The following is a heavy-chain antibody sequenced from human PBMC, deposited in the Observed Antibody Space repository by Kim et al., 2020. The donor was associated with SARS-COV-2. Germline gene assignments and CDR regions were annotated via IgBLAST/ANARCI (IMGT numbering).Heavy chain of an antibody. D-gene: IGHD6-13*01. CDR3: ARDDSSSSWYNDAFDI. CDR1: GFTFSSYS. V-gene: IGHV3-48*02. CDR2: ISSSSSTI. J-gene: IGHJ3*02. Sequence: GGSLRLSCAASGFTFSSYSMNWVRQAPGKGLEWVSYISSSSSTIYYADSVKGRFTISRDNAKNSLYLQMNSLRDEDTAVYYCARDDSSSSWYNDAFDIWGQGTMVTVSS.